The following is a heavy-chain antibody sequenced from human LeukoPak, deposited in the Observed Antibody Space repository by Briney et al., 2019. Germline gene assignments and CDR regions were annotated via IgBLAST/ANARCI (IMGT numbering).Heavy chain of an antibody. CDR2: INHSGST. V-gene: IGHV4-34*01. J-gene: IGHJ4*02. CDR1: GGSFSGYY. D-gene: IGHD6-19*01. Sequence: PSETLSLTCAVYGGSFSGYYWSWIRQPPGKGLEWIGEINHSGSTNYNPSLKSRVTISVDTSKNQFSLKLSSVTAADTAVYYCARGVVSGCTDFDYWGQGTLVTVSS. CDR3: ARGVVSGCTDFDY.